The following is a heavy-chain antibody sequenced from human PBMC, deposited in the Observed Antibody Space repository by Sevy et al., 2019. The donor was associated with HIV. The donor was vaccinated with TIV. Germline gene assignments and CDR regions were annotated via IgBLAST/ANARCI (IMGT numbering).Heavy chain of an antibody. D-gene: IGHD3-22*01. CDR2: FDPEDGET. J-gene: IGHJ4*02. CDR1: GYTLTELS. Sequence: ASVKVSCKVSGYTLTELSMHWVRQAPGKGLEWMGGFDPEDGETIYAQKFQGRVTMTEDRSTNTAYMELSSLRSEDTAVYYCATTKDYYDSSGYPFDYWGQGTLVTVSS. V-gene: IGHV1-24*01. CDR3: ATTKDYYDSSGYPFDY.